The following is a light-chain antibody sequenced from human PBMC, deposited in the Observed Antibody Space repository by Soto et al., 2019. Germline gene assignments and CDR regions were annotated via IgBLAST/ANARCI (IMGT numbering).Light chain of an antibody. V-gene: IGKV3-20*01. CDR2: SAS. Sequence: EIVLTQSPGTLSLSPVERATLSGRASQSVSVYLAWYQQKPGQAPRLLIYSASSRATGIPDRFSGSGSGTDFTLTISRLEPEDFAVYYCQQYGSSPWTFGQGTRWIS. CDR3: QQYGSSPWT. CDR1: QSVSVY. J-gene: IGKJ1*01.